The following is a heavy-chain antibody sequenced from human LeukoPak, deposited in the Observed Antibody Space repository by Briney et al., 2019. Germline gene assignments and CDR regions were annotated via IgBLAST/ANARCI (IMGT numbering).Heavy chain of an antibody. CDR3: ARVDRGTYYYDSSGYRFGAFDI. CDR1: GGSFSGYY. CDR2: INHSGST. J-gene: IGHJ3*02. V-gene: IGHV4-34*01. Sequence: SETLSLTCAVYGGSFSGYYWSWIRQPPGKGLEWIGEINHSGSTNYNPSLKSRVTISVDTSKNQFSLKLSSVTAADMAVYYCARVDRGTYYYDSSGYRFGAFDIWGQGTMVTVSS. D-gene: IGHD3-22*01.